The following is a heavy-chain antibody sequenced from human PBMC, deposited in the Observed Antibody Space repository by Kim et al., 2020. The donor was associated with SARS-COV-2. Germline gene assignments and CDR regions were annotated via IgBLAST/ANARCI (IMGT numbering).Heavy chain of an antibody. CDR2: IITMSGRA. Sequence: SVKVSCKSSGGSFSSNAIAWVRQAPGQGLEWMGGIITMSGRANYAQKFQGRVTITADEATSTAYMELSSLRSEDTAVYYCASSYDSSGYYPNFDLWGQGTLVSVSS. CDR1: GGSFSSNA. J-gene: IGHJ4*02. V-gene: IGHV1-69*13. D-gene: IGHD3-22*01. CDR3: ASSYDSSGYYPNFDL.